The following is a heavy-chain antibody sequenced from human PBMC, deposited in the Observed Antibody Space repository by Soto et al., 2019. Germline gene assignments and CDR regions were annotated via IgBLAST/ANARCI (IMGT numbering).Heavy chain of an antibody. D-gene: IGHD4-4*01. CDR1: GYTFTNSA. V-gene: IGHV1-3*01. CDR3: ARGTTVTTRIIYYMDV. CDR2: INVGNGNT. J-gene: IGHJ6*03. Sequence: ASVKVSCKASGYTFTNSAIHWVRQAPGQTLEWMGWINVGNGNTKYSQKFQGRVTITRDTSASTAYLELSSLISEGTAVYYCARGTTVTTRIIYYMDVWGKGTTVTVSS.